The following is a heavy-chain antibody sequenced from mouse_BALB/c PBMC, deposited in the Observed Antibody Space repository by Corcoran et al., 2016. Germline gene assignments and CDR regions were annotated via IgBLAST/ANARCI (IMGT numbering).Heavy chain of an antibody. CDR1: GFPITSGYY. V-gene: IGHV12-3*02. CDR2: ITHSGET. CDR3: AGDSCGYWYFDG. Sequence: QMQLQESGPGLVKPSQSLFLACSITGFPITSGYYWIWIRQSPGKPLEWLGYITHSGETFYNPSLQSPISITRETSKNQFFLQLNSVTTEDTARYYCAGDSCGYWYFDGWGAGTAVTVSS. J-gene: IGHJ1*01.